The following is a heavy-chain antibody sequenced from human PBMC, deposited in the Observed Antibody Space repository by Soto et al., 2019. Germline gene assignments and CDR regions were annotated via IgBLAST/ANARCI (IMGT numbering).Heavy chain of an antibody. J-gene: IGHJ4*02. CDR3: ANTFGVPMSRFDY. Sequence: GGSLRLSCAASGFTFSSYGMHLVRQAPGKGLEWVSSISSSSSYIYYADSVKGRFTISRDNSKNTLYLQMNSLRAEDTAVYYCANTFGVPMSRFDYWGQGTLVTVSS. CDR2: ISSSSSYI. V-gene: IGHV3-21*04. CDR1: GFTFSSYG. D-gene: IGHD2-2*01.